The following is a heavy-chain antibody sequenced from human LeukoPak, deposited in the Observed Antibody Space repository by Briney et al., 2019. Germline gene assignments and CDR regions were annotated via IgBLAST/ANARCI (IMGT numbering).Heavy chain of an antibody. Sequence: TGGSLRLSCAASGFTVSSYAMSWVRQVPGEGLEWVSAISGSGGSTYYADSMKGRFTISRDNSKNTLYLQMNSLRAEDTAVYYCAKNNGWLFYNWFDPWGQGTLVTVSS. D-gene: IGHD3-9*01. CDR1: GFTVSSYA. J-gene: IGHJ5*02. CDR3: AKNNGWLFYNWFDP. V-gene: IGHV3-23*01. CDR2: ISGSGGST.